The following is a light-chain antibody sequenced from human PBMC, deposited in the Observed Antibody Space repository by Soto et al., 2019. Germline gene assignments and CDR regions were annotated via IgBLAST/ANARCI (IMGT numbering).Light chain of an antibody. Sequence: QSALTQPRSVSGSPGQSVTISCTGTSSDVGGYNYVSWYQQHPGKAPKFMIYDVSKRPSGVPDRFSGSKSDNTASLTTSGLQAEDEADYYCCSYAGSYPWVFGGGTKLTVL. V-gene: IGLV2-11*01. CDR2: DVS. CDR3: CSYAGSYPWV. CDR1: SSDVGGYNY. J-gene: IGLJ3*02.